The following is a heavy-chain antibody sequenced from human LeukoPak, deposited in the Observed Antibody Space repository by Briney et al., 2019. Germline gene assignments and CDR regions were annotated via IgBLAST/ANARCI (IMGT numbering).Heavy chain of an antibody. CDR2: IIPIFGTA. D-gene: IGHD5-18*01. J-gene: IGHJ6*03. V-gene: IGHV1-69*13. CDR1: GYTFTGYY. Sequence: GASVKVSCKASGYTFTGYYMHWVRQAPGQGLEWMGGIIPIFGTANYAQKFQGRVTITADESTSTAYMELSSLRSEDTAVYYCARDAVDTAMHYMDVWGKGTTVTVSS. CDR3: ARDAVDTAMHYMDV.